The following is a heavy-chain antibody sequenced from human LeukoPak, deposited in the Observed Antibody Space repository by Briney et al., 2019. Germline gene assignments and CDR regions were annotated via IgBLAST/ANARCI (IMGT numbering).Heavy chain of an antibody. Sequence: GGLRWRSRAAAGFTVSRSWMQWVRQAPGKGLVLVSRITRDGSSTTYADSVKGRFTTSRDNAKNTLYLQMDSLRDDDTAVYYCARDPGYESWSPFWGGMDVWGNGTTVIVSS. J-gene: IGHJ6*04. CDR1: GFTVSRSW. CDR3: ARDPGYESWSPFWGGMDV. D-gene: IGHD3-16*01. V-gene: IGHV3-74*01. CDR2: ITRDGSST.